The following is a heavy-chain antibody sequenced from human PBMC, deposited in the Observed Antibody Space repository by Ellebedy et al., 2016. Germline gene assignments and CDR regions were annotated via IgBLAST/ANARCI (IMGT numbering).Heavy chain of an antibody. Sequence: SETLSLXCTVSGGPLSNYFCNWIRQPAGKGLEWIGHIYSSGSTNYNPSLESRVTMSVDTSKNQFSLKLSSVTAADTAVYYCAAYFSNWYGIDYWGQGTLVTVSS. D-gene: IGHD6-13*01. CDR2: IYSSGST. CDR1: GGPLSNYF. J-gene: IGHJ4*02. V-gene: IGHV4-4*07. CDR3: AAYFSNWYGIDY.